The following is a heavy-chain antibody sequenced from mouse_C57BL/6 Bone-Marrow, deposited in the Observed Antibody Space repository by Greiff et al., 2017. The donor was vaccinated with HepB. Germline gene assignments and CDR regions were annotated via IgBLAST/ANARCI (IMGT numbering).Heavy chain of an antibody. CDR3: ARRGLGGAY. Sequence: QVQLQQPGAELVMPGASVKLSCKASGYTFTSYWMHWVQQRPGQGLEWIGEIDPSDSYTYYNQKFKGKSTLTVDKSSSTAYLQLSSLTSEDSAVYECARRGLGGAYWGQGTLVTVSA. D-gene: IGHD4-1*01. CDR2: IDPSDSYT. CDR1: GYTFTSYW. J-gene: IGHJ3*01. V-gene: IGHV1-69*01.